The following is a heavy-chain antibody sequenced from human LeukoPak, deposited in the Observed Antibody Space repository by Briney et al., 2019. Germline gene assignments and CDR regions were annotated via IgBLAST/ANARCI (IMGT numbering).Heavy chain of an antibody. CDR1: GYTFTSYA. Sequence: GASVKVSCKASGYTFTSYAMNWVRQAPGQGLEWMGWINTNTGNPTYAQGFTGRFVFSLDTSVSTAYLQISSLKAEDTAVYYCASPIFGVVSFAFDIWGQGTMVTVSS. CDR3: ASPIFGVVSFAFDI. D-gene: IGHD3-3*01. CDR2: INTNTGNP. V-gene: IGHV7-4-1*02. J-gene: IGHJ3*02.